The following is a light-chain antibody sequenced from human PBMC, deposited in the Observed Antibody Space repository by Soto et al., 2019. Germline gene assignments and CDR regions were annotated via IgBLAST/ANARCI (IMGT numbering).Light chain of an antibody. CDR3: QAWDRSTGV. CDR1: NWGDKY. Sequence: SYALTQPPSVSVSPGQTASITCSGANWGDKYVCWYHQKPGQTPVLVIYQDSKRPSGIPERFSGSNSGNTATLTISGTQQMDEADYYCQAWDRSTGVFGTGTKLTVL. J-gene: IGLJ1*01. V-gene: IGLV3-1*01. CDR2: QDS.